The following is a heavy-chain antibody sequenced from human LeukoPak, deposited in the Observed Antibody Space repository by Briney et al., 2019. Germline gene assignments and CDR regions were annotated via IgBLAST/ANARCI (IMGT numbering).Heavy chain of an antibody. CDR1: AFTFNNYA. V-gene: IGHV3-23*01. Sequence: GGSLRLSCAASAFTFNNYAMSWVRQAPGKGLEWVSTISGNGGRTYYADSVKGRFTISRDNPKNTLYLQMNSLRAEDTAVYYCAKGGELLGYEESLFDYWGQGTLVTVSS. CDR3: AKGGELLGYEESLFDY. J-gene: IGHJ4*02. D-gene: IGHD1-26*01. CDR2: ISGNGGRT.